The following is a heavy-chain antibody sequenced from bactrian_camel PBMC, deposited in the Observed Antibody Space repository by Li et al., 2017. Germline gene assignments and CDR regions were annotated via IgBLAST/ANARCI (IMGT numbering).Heavy chain of an antibody. V-gene: IGHV3S40*01. Sequence: VQLVESGGGLVQPGGSLTLSCAASGFTFAPYVMSWVRQAPGKGLECISAISSASHTYYAISTKGRFTISRDNARNTVYLRIDNLKPEDAAVYYCVGDPHLEYWGQGTQVTVS. CDR3: VGDPHLEY. CDR2: ISSASHT. CDR1: GFTFAPYV. J-gene: IGHJ4*01.